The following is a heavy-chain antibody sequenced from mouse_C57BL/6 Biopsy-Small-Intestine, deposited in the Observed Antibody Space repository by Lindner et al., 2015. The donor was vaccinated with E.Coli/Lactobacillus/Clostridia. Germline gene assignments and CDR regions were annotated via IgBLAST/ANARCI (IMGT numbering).Heavy chain of an antibody. J-gene: IGHJ4*01. CDR3: ARSWTGRGLPYYAMDY. CDR1: GYAFSSYW. D-gene: IGHD4-1*01. Sequence: VQLQESGAELVKPGASVKISCKASGYAFSSYWMNWVKQRPGKGLEWIGQIFPGDGDTNYNGKFKGKATLTADKSSSTAYMQLSSLTSEDSAVYFCARSWTGRGLPYYAMDYWGQGTSVTVSS. CDR2: IFPGDGDT. V-gene: IGHV1-80*01.